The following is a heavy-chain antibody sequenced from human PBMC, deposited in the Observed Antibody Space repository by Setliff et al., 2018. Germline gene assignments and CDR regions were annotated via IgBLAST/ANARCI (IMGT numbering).Heavy chain of an antibody. J-gene: IGHJ4*02. CDR2: IYWDDDK. D-gene: IGHD3-22*01. CDR1: GFSLNNSGVG. V-gene: IGHV2-5*02. Sequence: SGPTLVNPTQTLTLTCTFSGFSLNNSGVGVGWIRQPPGKALEWLALIYWDDDKRYSPSLKSRVTITKDTSKNQVVLTMTGMDPVDAATYYCARTFYYDDSGSNRLLYYFDYWGQGALVTVSS. CDR3: ARTFYYDDSGSNRLLYYFDY.